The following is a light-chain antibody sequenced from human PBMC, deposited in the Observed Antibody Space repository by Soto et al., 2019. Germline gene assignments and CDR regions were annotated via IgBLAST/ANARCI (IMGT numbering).Light chain of an antibody. CDR3: QQYNNWPPLLT. J-gene: IGKJ3*01. CDR2: GAS. V-gene: IGKV3-15*01. CDR1: QSVNSN. Sequence: EIVMTQSPAALSVSPGERVTLSCRASQSVNSNLGWYQQKRGQAPRLLIYGASTRAPGTPARFSGSGSGTEFTLTITSLQSEDFEVYYCQQYNNWPPLLTFGPGTKVDIK.